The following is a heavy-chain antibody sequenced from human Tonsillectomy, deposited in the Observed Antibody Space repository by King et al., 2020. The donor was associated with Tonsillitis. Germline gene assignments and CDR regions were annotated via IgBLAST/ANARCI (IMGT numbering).Heavy chain of an antibody. Sequence: QLVQSGAEVKKPGASVKVSCKASGYTFTSYYMHWVRQAPGQGLEWMGIINPSGGSTSYAQKFQGRVTMTRDMSTSTVYMELSSLRSEDKAVNYCARDLVPLDYYDILTGTVRGGAFDSWGQGTMVTVSS. D-gene: IGHD3-9*01. V-gene: IGHV1-46*01. CDR2: INPSGGST. CDR3: ARDLVPLDYYDILTGTVRGGAFDS. J-gene: IGHJ3*02. CDR1: GYTFTSYY.